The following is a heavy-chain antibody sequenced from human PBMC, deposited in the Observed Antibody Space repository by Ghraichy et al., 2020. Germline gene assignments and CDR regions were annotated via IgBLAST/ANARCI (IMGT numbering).Heavy chain of an antibody. CDR3: ARVGYSPIWGYYYYYMDV. V-gene: IGHV1-18*01. CDR1: GYTFTSYG. Sequence: ASVKVSCKASGYTFTSYGISWVRQAPGQGLEWMGWISAYNGNTNYGQKLQGRVTMTTDTSTSTAYMELRSLRSDDTAVYYCARVGYSPIWGYYYYYMDVWGKGTTVTVSS. J-gene: IGHJ6*03. CDR2: ISAYNGNT. D-gene: IGHD5-18*01.